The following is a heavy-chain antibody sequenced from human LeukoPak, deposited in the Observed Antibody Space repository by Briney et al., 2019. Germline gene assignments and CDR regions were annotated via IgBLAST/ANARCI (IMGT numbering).Heavy chain of an antibody. CDR3: AKDRFGYCTGTSCSYFDY. Sequence: GGSLRLSCAASEFTFRNYGMHRVRQAPGKGLEWVAFIRYDGSNKYYADSVKGRFTISRDNSKNTLYLQMNSLRAEDTAVYYCAKDRFGYCTGTSCSYFDYWGQGTLVTVSS. CDR1: EFTFRNYG. J-gene: IGHJ4*02. CDR2: IRYDGSNK. D-gene: IGHD2-2*03. V-gene: IGHV3-30*02.